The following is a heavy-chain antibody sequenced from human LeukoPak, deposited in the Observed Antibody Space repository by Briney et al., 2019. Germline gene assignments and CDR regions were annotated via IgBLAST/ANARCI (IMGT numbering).Heavy chain of an antibody. CDR1: GGSVTSGTYH. V-gene: IGHV4-39*07. CDR2: VYFDGGT. D-gene: IGHD3-16*01. CDR3: ARDHYYDGRGRFDP. J-gene: IGHJ5*02. Sequence: SETLSLTCSVSGGSVTSGTYHWGWIRQPPGKGLEWIGSVYFDGGTHYKPSLQSRVTISVDTSKNQFSLRLSSVTAADTALYYCARDHYYDGRGRFDPWGPGTLVTVSS.